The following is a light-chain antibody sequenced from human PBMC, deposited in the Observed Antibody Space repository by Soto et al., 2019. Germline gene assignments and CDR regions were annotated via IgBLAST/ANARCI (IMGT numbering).Light chain of an antibody. V-gene: IGKV1-17*01. CDR3: LQHDTYALP. CDR2: VAS. J-gene: IGKJ1*01. Sequence: DIQMTQSPSSLSASVGDRVTITCRASQGIRNGLVGWYQQKPGKAPKSLIYVASSLQGGFPPRFSGGGSGTEFTLTISGLQPEDFATEYCLQHDTYALPFGQGTQVEVK. CDR1: QGIRNG.